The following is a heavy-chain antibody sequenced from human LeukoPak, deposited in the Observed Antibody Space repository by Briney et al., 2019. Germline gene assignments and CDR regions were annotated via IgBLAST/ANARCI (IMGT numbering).Heavy chain of an antibody. D-gene: IGHD3-9*01. CDR3: ATGGDILTGYYSDAFDI. V-gene: IGHV4-34*01. CDR2: INHSGST. CDR1: GGSFSGYY. J-gene: IGHJ3*02. Sequence: PSETLSLTCAVYGGSFSGYYWSWIRQPPGKGLEWIGEINHSGSTSYNPSLKSRVTISVDTSKNQFSLKLSSVTAADTAVYYCATGGDILTGYYSDAFDIWGQGTMVTVSS.